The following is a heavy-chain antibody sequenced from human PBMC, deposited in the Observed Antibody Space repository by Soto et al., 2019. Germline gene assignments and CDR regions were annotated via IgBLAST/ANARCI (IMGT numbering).Heavy chain of an antibody. CDR2: INPSGGST. D-gene: IGHD2-8*01. V-gene: IGHV1-46*01. CDR3: ARPPYPGCINAVCYPLDY. CDR1: GYTFTSYY. Sequence: QVQLVQPGAEVKKPGASVKISCKASGYTFTSYYMHWVRQAPGQGLEWMGIINPSGGSTNYAQKLQGRVAMTRDTSASKVYMELNSLRSEDTAVYYCARPPYPGCINAVCYPLDYWGQGTLVTVSS. J-gene: IGHJ4*02.